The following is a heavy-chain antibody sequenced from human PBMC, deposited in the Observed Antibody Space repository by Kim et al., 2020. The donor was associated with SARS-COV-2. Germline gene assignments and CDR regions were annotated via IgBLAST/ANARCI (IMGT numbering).Heavy chain of an antibody. Sequence: SVKVSCKASGGTFSSYAISWVRQAPGQGLEWMGRIIPILGIANYAQKFQGRVTITADKSTSTAYMELSSLRSEDTAVYYCASYVDTAILGGWYFDLWGRGTLVTVSS. J-gene: IGHJ2*01. CDR1: GGTFSSYA. CDR3: ASYVDTAILGGWYFDL. V-gene: IGHV1-69*04. D-gene: IGHD5-18*01. CDR2: IIPILGIA.